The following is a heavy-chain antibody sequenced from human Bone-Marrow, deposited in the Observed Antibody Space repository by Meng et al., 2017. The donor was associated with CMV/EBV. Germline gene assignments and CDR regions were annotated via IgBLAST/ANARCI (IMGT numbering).Heavy chain of an antibody. V-gene: IGHV3-48*03. CDR3: AREHYDFWSGYYPYYYYGMDV. CDR2: ITTGSSK. D-gene: IGHD3-3*01. J-gene: IGHJ6*02. CDR1: GFTFSSFE. Sequence: GESLKISCSASGFTFSSFEMNWVRQAPGKGLEWISYITTGSSKHYADSVKGRFTISRDNAKNSLYLQMNSLRAEDTAVYYCAREHYDFWSGYYPYYYYGMDVWGQGTTVTVSS.